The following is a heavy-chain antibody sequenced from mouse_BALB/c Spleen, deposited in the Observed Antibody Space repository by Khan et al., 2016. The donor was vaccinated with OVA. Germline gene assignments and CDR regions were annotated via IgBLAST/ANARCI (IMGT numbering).Heavy chain of an antibody. CDR1: GYTFTNYV. Sequence: EVKLEESGPELVKPGASVKMSCKASGYTFTNYVLHWVKQKPGQGLEWIGYINPYNGGTKYTEKFKGKAPLASDKSSITAYMELSSLTSEASAVYYGARGNWQSYYFDYWGQGTTLTLSS. V-gene: IGHV1S136*01. J-gene: IGHJ2*01. CDR3: ARGNWQSYYFDY. CDR2: INPYNGGT. D-gene: IGHD4-1*01.